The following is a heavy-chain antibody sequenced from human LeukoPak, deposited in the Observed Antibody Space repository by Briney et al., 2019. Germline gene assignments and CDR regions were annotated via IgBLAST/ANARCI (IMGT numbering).Heavy chain of an antibody. Sequence: ASVKVSCKASGYTFTGYFMHWVRQAPGQGLEWVGWVNPSSGGTKYAQKFQGRVTMTRNTFISTADMELSRLTSDDTAVYYCARDLSGSNDYWGQGTPVTVSS. J-gene: IGHJ4*02. CDR2: VNPSSGGT. D-gene: IGHD1-26*01. CDR1: GYTFTGYF. V-gene: IGHV1-2*02. CDR3: ARDLSGSNDY.